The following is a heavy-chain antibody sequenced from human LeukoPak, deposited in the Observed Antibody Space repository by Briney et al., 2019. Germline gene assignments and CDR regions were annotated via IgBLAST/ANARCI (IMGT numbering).Heavy chain of an antibody. CDR1: GFSFSSYA. J-gene: IGHJ4*02. D-gene: IGHD2-15*01. CDR3: ARASWVSTAAAVC. V-gene: IGHV3-23*01. CDR2: INGGGET. Sequence: GGSLRLSCAASGFSFSSYAMSWVRQAPARGMEWVSSINGGGETFYADAVKGRFTLSRDLSSNTVLLQLNNLRVEDTAIYHCARASWVSTAAAVCWGQGTLVTVSS.